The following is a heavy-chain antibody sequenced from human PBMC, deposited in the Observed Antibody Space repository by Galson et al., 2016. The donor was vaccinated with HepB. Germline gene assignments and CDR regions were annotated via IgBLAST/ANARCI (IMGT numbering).Heavy chain of an antibody. Sequence: CAISGDSVSSTDVAXXXIRXXXSRXXXWLXXTLXXXKWXXXYATSVKGSIAISPDTSKNQFSLQLDXVTPEDTAVYFCARDTWKIDYWGQGILVTVSS. J-gene: IGHJ4*02. V-gene: IGHV6-1*03. D-gene: IGHD1-1*01. CDR3: ARDTWKIDY. CDR1: GDSVSSTDVA. CDR2: TLXXXKWXX.